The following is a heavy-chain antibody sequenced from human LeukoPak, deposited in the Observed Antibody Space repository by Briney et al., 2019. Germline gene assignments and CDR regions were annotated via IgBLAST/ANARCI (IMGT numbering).Heavy chain of an antibody. CDR1: GGSFSGYY. V-gene: IGHV4-34*01. J-gene: IGHJ6*02. CDR2: INHSGST. CDR3: ARVKTGYYNGMRYYYSMDV. Sequence: SETLSLTCAVYGGSFSGYYWSWIRQPPGKGLQWIGEINHSGSTNYNPSLKSRVTISVDTSKNQFSLKLSSVTAADTAVYYCARVKTGYYNGMRYYYSMDVWGQGTTVTVSS. D-gene: IGHD3-9*01.